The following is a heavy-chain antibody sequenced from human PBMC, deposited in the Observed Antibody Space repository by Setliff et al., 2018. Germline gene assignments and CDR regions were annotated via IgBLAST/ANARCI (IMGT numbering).Heavy chain of an antibody. CDR3: ASSPRRAVSSSWSH. J-gene: IGHJ4*02. D-gene: IGHD6-13*01. CDR2: INPIFGTA. Sequence: SVKVSCKASGYTFTGYFIHWLRQAPGQGLEWLGWINPIFGTANYAQKFQGRVTITADESTSTAYMELSSLRSEDTAVYYCASSPRRAVSSSWSHWGQGTLVTVSS. CDR1: GYTFTGYF. V-gene: IGHV1-69*13.